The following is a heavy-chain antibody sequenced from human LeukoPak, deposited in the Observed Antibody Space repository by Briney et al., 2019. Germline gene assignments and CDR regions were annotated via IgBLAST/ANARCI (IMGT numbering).Heavy chain of an antibody. CDR2: IYNSGST. J-gene: IGHJ4*02. V-gene: IGHV4-59*01. CDR3: AREGGDLSFIDY. D-gene: IGHD3-16*01. Sequence: PSETLTLTCAASGFSISSYYWSWIRQPPGKGLEWIAYIYNSGSTNYTPSLKSRVTISIDTSKNQFSLKLSSVTAADTAVYYCAREGGDLSFIDYWGQGTLVTVSS. CDR1: GFSISSYY.